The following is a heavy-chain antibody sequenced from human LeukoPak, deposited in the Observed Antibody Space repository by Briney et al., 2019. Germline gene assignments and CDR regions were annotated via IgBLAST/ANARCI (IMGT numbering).Heavy chain of an antibody. CDR2: IGTSAVST. D-gene: IGHD3-10*01. CDR1: GFTCSSYT. J-gene: IGHJ4*02. CDR3: AKDPNWDRGY. V-gene: IGHV3-23*01. Sequence: PGESLRLSCATSGFTCSSYTMTWVRQAPGKGLEYVSGIGTSAVSTIYADSVKGRFTISRDNSKNTVYLQMDSLRVEGTAVYYCAKDPNWDRGYWGQGTLVTGPS.